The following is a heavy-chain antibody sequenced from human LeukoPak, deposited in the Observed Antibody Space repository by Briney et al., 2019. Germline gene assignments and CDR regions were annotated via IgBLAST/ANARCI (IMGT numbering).Heavy chain of an antibody. J-gene: IGHJ4*02. V-gene: IGHV4-34*01. CDR3: ARPKRWLHRAYYFDY. D-gene: IGHD5-12*01. CDR2: INHSGST. Sequence: PSETLSLTCAVYGGSFSGYYWSWIRQPPGKGLEWIGEINHSGSTNYNPSLKSRVTISVDTSKNQFSLKLSSVTAADTAVYYCARPKRWLHRAYYFDYWGQGTLVTVSS. CDR1: GGSFSGYY.